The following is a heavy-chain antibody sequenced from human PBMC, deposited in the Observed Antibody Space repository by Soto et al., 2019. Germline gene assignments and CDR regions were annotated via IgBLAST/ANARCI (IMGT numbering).Heavy chain of an antibody. CDR3: ARASTTVTTLDY. CDR2: IYHSGST. Sequence: SETLSLTGAGSGGSISSGGYSWSWIRQPPGKGLEWIGYIYHSGSTYYNPSLKSRVTISVDRSKNQFSLKLSSVTAADTAVYYCARASTTVTTLDYWGQGTLVTVSS. V-gene: IGHV4-30-2*01. J-gene: IGHJ4*02. CDR1: GGSISSGGYS. D-gene: IGHD4-17*01.